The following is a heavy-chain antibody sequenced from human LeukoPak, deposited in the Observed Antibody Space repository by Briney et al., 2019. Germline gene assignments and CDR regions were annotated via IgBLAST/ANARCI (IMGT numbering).Heavy chain of an antibody. CDR1: GFTFSNYA. J-gene: IGHJ4*02. D-gene: IGHD6-13*01. CDR3: ARYPLTSSWYYFDY. CDR2: ISSSSTYI. V-gene: IGHV3-21*01. Sequence: GGSPRLSCAASGFTFSNYAMNWVRQAPGKGLEWVSSISSSSTYIYYADSVKGRFTISRDDAKNSLYLQMNSLRAEDTAVYYCARYPLTSSWYYFDYWGQGTLVTVSS.